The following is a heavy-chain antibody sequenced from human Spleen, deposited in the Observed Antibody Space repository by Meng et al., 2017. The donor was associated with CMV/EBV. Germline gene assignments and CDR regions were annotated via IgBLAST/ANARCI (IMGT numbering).Heavy chain of an antibody. CDR1: GGSFSGYY. CDR2: INHSGST. Sequence: QLQLQEAGPGLVKPSETLSLTCAVYGGSFSGYYWSWIRQPPGKGLEWIGEINHSGSTNYNPSLKSRVTISVDTSKNQFSLKLSSVTAADTAVYYCARGRGPGYWGQGTLVTVSS. CDR3: ARGRGPGY. J-gene: IGHJ4*02. D-gene: IGHD3-10*01. V-gene: IGHV4-34*01.